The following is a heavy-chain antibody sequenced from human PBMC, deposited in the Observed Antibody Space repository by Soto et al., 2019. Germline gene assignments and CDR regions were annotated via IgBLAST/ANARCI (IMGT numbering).Heavy chain of an antibody. D-gene: IGHD6-13*01. CDR3: ARDEGGSRWYTSYYYYGMDV. CDR1: GFTFSDYY. Sequence: GGSLRLSCAASGFTFSDYYMSWIRQAPGKGLEWVSYISSSGSTIYYADSVKGRFTISRDNAKNSLYLQMNSLRAEDTAVYYCARDEGGSRWYTSYYYYGMDVWGQGTTVTVSS. V-gene: IGHV3-11*01. J-gene: IGHJ6*02. CDR2: ISSSGSTI.